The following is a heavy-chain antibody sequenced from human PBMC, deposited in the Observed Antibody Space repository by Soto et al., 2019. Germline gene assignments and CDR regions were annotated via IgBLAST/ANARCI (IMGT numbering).Heavy chain of an antibody. CDR3: ARVSGAGSFEY. V-gene: IGHV1-8*02. CDR2: MAPYSGNT. Sequence: GSVKVYFKASGYPFSSYDIHLLRQATGQGLEWVGWMAPYSGNTGYAQNFQGRVTMTRDTSINTAYMELSSLRSEDTAIYYCARVSGAGSFEYWGQGTMVTVSS. CDR1: GYPFSSYD. D-gene: IGHD2-8*02. J-gene: IGHJ4*02.